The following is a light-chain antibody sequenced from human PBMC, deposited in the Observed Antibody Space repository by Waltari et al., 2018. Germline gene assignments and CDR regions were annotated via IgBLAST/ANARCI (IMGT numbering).Light chain of an antibody. V-gene: IGLV2-14*03. CDR3: NSYTTGSTLTVI. Sequence: QSALTQPASVSGSPGQSITISCTGTSRDLGNYNLVPRYQQHPGQAPKLIIYDVSNRPSGVSNRFSGSWSGNTASLTISGLQAEDEADYYCNSYTTGSTLTVIFGGGTKLTVL. J-gene: IGLJ2*01. CDR2: DVS. CDR1: SRDLGNYNL.